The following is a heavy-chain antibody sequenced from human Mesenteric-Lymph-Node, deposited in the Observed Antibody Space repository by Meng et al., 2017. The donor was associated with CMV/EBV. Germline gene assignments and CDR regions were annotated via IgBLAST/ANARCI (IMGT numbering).Heavy chain of an antibody. V-gene: IGHV4-39*06. CDR1: GGSISGNTYY. Sequence: GSLRLSCTVSGGSISGNTYYWGWVRQSPGRGLEWIASIFHSGSSFYNPSLRGRVTMSVDTSKNQFPLKLSSVTAVDTAVYYCARTYHGSYWVDYWGQGTLVTVSS. J-gene: IGHJ4*02. CDR2: IFHSGSS. D-gene: IGHD1-26*01. CDR3: ARTYHGSYWVDY.